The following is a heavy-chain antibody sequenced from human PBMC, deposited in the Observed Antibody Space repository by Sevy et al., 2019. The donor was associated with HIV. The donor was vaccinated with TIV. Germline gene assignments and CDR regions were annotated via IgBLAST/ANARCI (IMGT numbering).Heavy chain of an antibody. CDR1: GFTFSSYW. D-gene: IGHD4-17*01. V-gene: IGHV3-7*03. Sequence: GGSLRLSCAASGFTFSSYWMSWVRQAPGKGLEWVANIKQDGSEKYYVDSVKGRFTISRDNAKNSLYLQMNSLRAEDTAVYYCARVYGGNAFGDYYYMDVWGKGTTVTVSS. J-gene: IGHJ6*03. CDR2: IKQDGSEK. CDR3: ARVYGGNAFGDYYYMDV.